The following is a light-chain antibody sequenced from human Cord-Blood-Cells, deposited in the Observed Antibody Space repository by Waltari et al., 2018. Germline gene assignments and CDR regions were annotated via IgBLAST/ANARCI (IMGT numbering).Light chain of an antibody. CDR1: SGSIASTS. V-gene: IGLV6-57*03. J-gene: IGLJ3*02. Sequence: NFMLTQPHSVSESPGKTVTISCTRRSGSIASTSVQWYQQRPGSAPTTVIYEDNQRPSGVPDRFSGSIDSSSNSASLTISGLKTEDEADYYCQSYDSSLWVFGGGTKLTVL. CDR3: QSYDSSLWV. CDR2: EDN.